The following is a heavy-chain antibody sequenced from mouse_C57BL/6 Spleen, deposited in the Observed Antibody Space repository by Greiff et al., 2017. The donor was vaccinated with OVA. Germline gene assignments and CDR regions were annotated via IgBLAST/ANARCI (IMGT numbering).Heavy chain of an antibody. Sequence: EVMLVESGGGLVKPGGSLKLSCAASGFTFSSYTMSWVRQTPEKRLEWVATISGGGGNTYYPDSVKGRFTISRDNAKNTLYLQMSSLRSEDTALYYCARLWSYAMDYWGQGTSVTVSS. J-gene: IGHJ4*01. D-gene: IGHD1-1*02. CDR3: ARLWSYAMDY. CDR2: ISGGGGNT. V-gene: IGHV5-9*01. CDR1: GFTFSSYT.